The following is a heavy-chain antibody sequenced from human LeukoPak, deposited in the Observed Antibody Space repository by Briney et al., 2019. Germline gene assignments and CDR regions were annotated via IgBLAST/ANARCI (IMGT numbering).Heavy chain of an antibody. V-gene: IGHV4-59*01. CDR1: GGSNSSYY. CDR3: ATSGYSSSWSSFDY. D-gene: IGHD6-13*01. Sequence: SETLSLTCTVSGGSNSSYYWSWIRQPPGKGLEWIGYIYYSGSTNYNPSLKSRVTISVDTSKNQFSLKLSSVTAADTAVYYCATSGYSSSWSSFDYWGQGTLATVSS. CDR2: IYYSGST. J-gene: IGHJ4*02.